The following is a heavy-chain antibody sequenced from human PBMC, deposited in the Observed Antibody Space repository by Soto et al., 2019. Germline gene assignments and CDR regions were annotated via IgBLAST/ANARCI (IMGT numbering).Heavy chain of an antibody. Sequence: PSETLSLTCTFSGGSISGYYWIWIRQPPGKGLEWIGYMYNTGSTVYNPSFKSRVTISVDTSKNQFSLKLNSVTAADTAVYYCARDLWGYCGTDCYPLDVWGQGTTVTVSS. V-gene: IGHV4-59*01. CDR3: ARDLWGYCGTDCYPLDV. D-gene: IGHD2-21*02. CDR2: MYNTGST. CDR1: GGSISGYY. J-gene: IGHJ6*02.